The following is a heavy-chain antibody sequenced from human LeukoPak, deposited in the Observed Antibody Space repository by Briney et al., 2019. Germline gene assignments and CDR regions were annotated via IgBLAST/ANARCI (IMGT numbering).Heavy chain of an antibody. Sequence: SVKVSCKASGGTFSSYAISWVRQAPGQGLEWMGGIIPIFGIANYAQKFQGRVTITADKSTSTAYMELSSLRSEDTAVYYCARAYAAAGTSDWFDPWGQGTLVTVSS. J-gene: IGHJ5*02. CDR2: IIPIFGIA. D-gene: IGHD6-13*01. V-gene: IGHV1-69*10. CDR1: GGTFSSYA. CDR3: ARAYAAAGTSDWFDP.